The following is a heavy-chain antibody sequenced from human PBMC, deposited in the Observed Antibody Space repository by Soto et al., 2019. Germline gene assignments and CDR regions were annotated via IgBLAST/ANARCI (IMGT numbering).Heavy chain of an antibody. CDR2: IYRTGST. V-gene: IGHV4-4*02. CDR1: GGSFSSNNW. J-gene: IGHJ4*02. Sequence: SETLSLTCAVSGGSFSSNNWWTWVRQPPGQGLEWIGEIYRTGSTYYNPSLKSRVTISLDKSENQFSLKVTSLTAADTAVYYCASRDPGTSVDYWGRGTLVTVSS. CDR3: ASRDPGTSVDY. D-gene: IGHD4-17*01.